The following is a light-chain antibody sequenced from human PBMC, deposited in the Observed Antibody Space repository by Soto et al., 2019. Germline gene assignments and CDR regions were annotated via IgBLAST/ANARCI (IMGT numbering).Light chain of an antibody. CDR1: QTISSW. Sequence: DIQITQSPSTLSGSVGDRVTITCRASQTISSWLAWYQQKPGKAPKLLIYDVSSLESGVPSRFSGSGSGTDFTLTISGLEPEDSAAYYCQRHGATFGQGTKVDIK. CDR3: QRHGAT. J-gene: IGKJ1*01. V-gene: IGKV1-5*01. CDR2: DVS.